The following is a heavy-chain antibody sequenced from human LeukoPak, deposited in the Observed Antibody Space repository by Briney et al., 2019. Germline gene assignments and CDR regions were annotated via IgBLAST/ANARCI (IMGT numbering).Heavy chain of an antibody. V-gene: IGHV3-23*01. D-gene: IGHD4/OR15-4a*01. CDR3: AKERDYGPADY. J-gene: IGHJ4*02. Sequence: GGSLRLSCVASGFIFNKHAVSWVRQAPGKGLEWVSGLSGSGSSTDYADSVKGRFTVSRDNSKNTLFLQMNSLRAEDTAIYYCAKERDYGPADYWGQGTLVTVSS. CDR2: LSGSGSST. CDR1: GFIFNKHA.